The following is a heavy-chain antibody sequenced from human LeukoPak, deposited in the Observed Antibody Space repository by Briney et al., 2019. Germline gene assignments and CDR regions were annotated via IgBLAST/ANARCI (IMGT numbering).Heavy chain of an antibody. CDR1: GFTFSSYS. CDR2: ISSSSYI. Sequence: PGGSLRLSCAASGFTFSSYSMNWLRQAPGKGLEWVSSISSSSYIYYADSVKGRFTISRDNAKNSLYLQMNSLRAEDTAVYYCARDVVGATTWFDPWGQGTLVTVSS. J-gene: IGHJ5*02. V-gene: IGHV3-21*01. CDR3: ARDVVGATTWFDP. D-gene: IGHD1-26*01.